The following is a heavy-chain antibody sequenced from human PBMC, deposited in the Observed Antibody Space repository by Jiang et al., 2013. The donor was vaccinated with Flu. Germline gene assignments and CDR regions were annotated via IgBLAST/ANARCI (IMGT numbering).Heavy chain of an antibody. D-gene: IGHD3-22*01. Sequence: LLKPSETLSLTCTVSGGSISSSSYYWGWIRQPPGKGLEWIGSIYYSGTTYDNPSLKSRVTISVDTSKNQFSLKLASVTAADTAVYYCARLLHDSRGYYYFDYWGQGTLVTVSS. CDR2: IYYSGTT. V-gene: IGHV4-39*01. J-gene: IGHJ4*02. CDR1: GGSISSSSYY. CDR3: ARLLHDSRGYYYFDY.